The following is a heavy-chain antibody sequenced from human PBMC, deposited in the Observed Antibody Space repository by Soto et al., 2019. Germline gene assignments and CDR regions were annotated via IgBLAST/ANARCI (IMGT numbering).Heavy chain of an antibody. Sequence: QVQLVQSGAEVKKPGSSVKVSCKASGGTFSSYAISWVRQAPGQGLEWMGGIIPIFGTANYAQKFQGRVTITADKSTSTAYMELSSLRSEDTAVYYCARGTRDDFRSGYSGIFDYWGQGTLVTVSS. V-gene: IGHV1-69*06. CDR2: IIPIFGTA. CDR1: GGTFSSYA. D-gene: IGHD3-3*01. CDR3: ARGTRDDFRSGYSGIFDY. J-gene: IGHJ4*02.